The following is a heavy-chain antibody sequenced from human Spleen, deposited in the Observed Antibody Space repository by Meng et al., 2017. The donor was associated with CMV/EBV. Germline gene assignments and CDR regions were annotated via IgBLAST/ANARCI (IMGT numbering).Heavy chain of an antibody. CDR2: IRYDGSNK. Sequence: SGFTFSSYGMHWVRQAPGKGLEWVAFIRYDGSNKYYADSVKGRFTISRDNSKNTLYLQMNSLRAEDTAVYYCAKPPFGSTSPYYFDYWGQGTLVTVSS. V-gene: IGHV3-30*02. D-gene: IGHD2-2*01. CDR3: AKPPFGSTSPYYFDY. J-gene: IGHJ4*02. CDR1: GFTFSSYG.